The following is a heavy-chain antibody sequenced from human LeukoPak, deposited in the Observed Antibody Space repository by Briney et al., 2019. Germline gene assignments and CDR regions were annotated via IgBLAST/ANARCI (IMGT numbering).Heavy chain of an antibody. CDR2: ISGSGDNT. CDR1: GFTFSSYA. J-gene: IGHJ4*02. V-gene: IGHV3-23*01. CDR3: ARRAGAYSHPYDY. D-gene: IGHD4/OR15-4a*01. Sequence: GGSLRLSCAASGFTFSSYAMTWVRQAPGKGLEWVSAISGSGDNTFYADSVKGRFTISRDNSKSTLYLQMNSLRAEDTAVYYCARRAGAYSHPYDYWGQGTLVTVSS.